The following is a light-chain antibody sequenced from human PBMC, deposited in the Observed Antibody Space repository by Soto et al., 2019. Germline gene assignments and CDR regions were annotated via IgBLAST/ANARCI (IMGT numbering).Light chain of an antibody. J-gene: IGLJ2*01. V-gene: IGLV1-51*02. CDR1: SSNIGNKY. CDR2: ESN. Sequence: QSVLTQPPSVSAALGQRVTISRSGSSSNIGNKYVSWYQQLPGSAPKLLIYESNKRPSGIPDRFSGSKSGTSATLDITGLQTGDEADYYCGTWDSSLNGGVFGGGTKLTVL. CDR3: GTWDSSLNGGV.